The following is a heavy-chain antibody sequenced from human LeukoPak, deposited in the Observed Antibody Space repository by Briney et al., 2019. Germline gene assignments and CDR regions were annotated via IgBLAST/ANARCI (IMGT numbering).Heavy chain of an antibody. Sequence: GGSLRLSCAASGFTFSSYGMTWVRQAPGKGLEWVSAIDGGGTTYYADSAKGRFAISRDNSKNTLSLHMASLTAEDTAIYFCAKDGYCDSTSCQFDFWGQGTLVTVSS. D-gene: IGHD2-2*03. CDR2: IDGGGTT. V-gene: IGHV3-23*01. J-gene: IGHJ4*02. CDR1: GFTFSSYG. CDR3: AKDGYCDSTSCQFDF.